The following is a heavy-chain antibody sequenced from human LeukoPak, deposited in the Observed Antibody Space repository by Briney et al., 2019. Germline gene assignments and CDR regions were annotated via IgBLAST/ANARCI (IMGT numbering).Heavy chain of an antibody. CDR1: GYSFTSYW. CDR2: INPNDSYT. CDR3: ARHRGPDGYIYY. V-gene: IGHV5-10-1*01. D-gene: IGHD3-10*01. Sequence: GESLRISCKCSGYSFTSYWISCVRQMPGKALEWMGRINPNDSYTNYIPSFQDNVTISADKSINTAYLPSSSLPASHTAMYHRARHRGPDGYIYYWGQGTLVTVS. J-gene: IGHJ4*02.